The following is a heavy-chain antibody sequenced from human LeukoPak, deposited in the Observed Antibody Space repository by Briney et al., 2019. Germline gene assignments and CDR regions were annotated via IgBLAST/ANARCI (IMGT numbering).Heavy chain of an antibody. CDR2: IIPIFGTA. CDR1: GGTFSSYA. V-gene: IGHV1-69*05. Sequence: SVKVSFKASGGTFSSYAISWVRQAPGQGLEWMGGIIPIFGTANYAQKFQGRVTITTDESTSTAYMELSSLRSEDTAVYYCASGVVPAATFDYWGQGTLVTVSS. D-gene: IGHD2-2*01. CDR3: ASGVVPAATFDY. J-gene: IGHJ4*02.